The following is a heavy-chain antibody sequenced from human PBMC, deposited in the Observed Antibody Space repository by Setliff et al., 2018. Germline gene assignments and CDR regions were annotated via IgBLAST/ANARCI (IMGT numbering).Heavy chain of an antibody. CDR1: GGSISTNKYY. Sequence: PSETLSLTCTVSGGSISTNKYYWGWIRQPPGKGLEWIGNIYYRGDTYYNASLKGRLTISVDTAQNQFSLRLTSVTAAGTAVYYCARTGTYRYFDYWGQGALVTVS. CDR3: ARTGTYRYFDY. J-gene: IGHJ4*02. CDR2: IYYRGDT. V-gene: IGHV4-39*01. D-gene: IGHD1-1*01.